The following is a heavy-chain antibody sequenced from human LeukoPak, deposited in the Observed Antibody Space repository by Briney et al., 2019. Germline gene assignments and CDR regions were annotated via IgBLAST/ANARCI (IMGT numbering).Heavy chain of an antibody. V-gene: IGHV4-59*01. CDR1: GCSISSYY. D-gene: IGHD2-21*01. J-gene: IGHJ4*02. CDR3: ARFYCGGDCLGDYFDY. CDR2: TYYSGRS. Sequence: KPSETLSLTCTVSGCSISSYYWSWIRQPPGKGLEWIGHTYYSGRSNYNPSLKSRVTISVDTSKNQFSLKLSSVTAADTAVYYCARFYCGGDCLGDYFDYWGQGTLVTVSS.